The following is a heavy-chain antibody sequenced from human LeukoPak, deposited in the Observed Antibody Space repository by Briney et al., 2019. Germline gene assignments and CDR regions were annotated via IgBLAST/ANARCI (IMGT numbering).Heavy chain of an antibody. J-gene: IGHJ4*02. CDR1: GFTFSSYA. Sequence: GGPLRLSCAASGFTFSSYAMSWVRQAPGKGLEWVSVIYSGGSTYYADSVKGRFTISRDNSKNTLYLQMNSLRAEDTAVYYCARVASSGWLQFDYWGQGTLVTVSS. CDR3: ARVASSGWLQFDY. CDR2: IYSGGST. D-gene: IGHD6-19*01. V-gene: IGHV3-66*01.